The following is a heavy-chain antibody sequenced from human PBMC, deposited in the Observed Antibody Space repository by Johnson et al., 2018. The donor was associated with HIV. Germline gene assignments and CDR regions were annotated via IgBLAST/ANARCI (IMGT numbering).Heavy chain of an antibody. CDR2: IKQDGSEK. J-gene: IGHJ3*02. Sequence: QPGRSLRLSCAASGFTFSSYAVHWVRQAPGKGLEWVANIKQDGSEKYYVDSVKGGFTISRDNAKNSLYLQMTSLRAEDTAVYYCAREGSTVVTSAFDIWGQGTMVTVSS. CDR3: AREGSTVVTSAFDI. D-gene: IGHD4-23*01. V-gene: IGHV3-7*01. CDR1: GFTFSSYA.